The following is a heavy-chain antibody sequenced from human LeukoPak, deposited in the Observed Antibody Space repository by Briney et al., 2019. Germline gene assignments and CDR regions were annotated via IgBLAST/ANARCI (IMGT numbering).Heavy chain of an antibody. CDR1: GGSISSGGYY. Sequence: SQTLSLTCTVSGGSISSGGYYWSWIRQHPGKGLEWIGYIYYSGSTYYNPSLKSRVTISVDTSKNQFSLKLSSVTAADTAVYYCARTPGGITFGGVRWFDPWGQGTLVTVSS. V-gene: IGHV4-31*03. CDR2: IYYSGST. J-gene: IGHJ5*02. D-gene: IGHD3-16*01. CDR3: ARTPGGITFGGVRWFDP.